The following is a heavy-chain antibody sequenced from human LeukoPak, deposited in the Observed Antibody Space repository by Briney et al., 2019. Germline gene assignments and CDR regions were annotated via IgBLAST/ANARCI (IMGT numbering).Heavy chain of an antibody. CDR2: IKPDGSAK. J-gene: IGHJ1*01. CDR1: GFIFSNYW. Sequence: GGSLRLSCSASGFIFSNYWMSWVRQAPGKGLEWVANIKPDGSAKYYVDSVKGRFTISRDNAKNSLYLQVNTLRAEDTAVYYCAKDPRQSRTTVVTPGYFQHWGQGTLVTVSS. D-gene: IGHD4-23*01. V-gene: IGHV3-7*03. CDR3: AKDPRQSRTTVVTPGYFQH.